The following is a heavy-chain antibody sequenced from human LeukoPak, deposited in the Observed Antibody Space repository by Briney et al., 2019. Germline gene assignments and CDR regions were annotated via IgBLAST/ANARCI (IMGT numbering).Heavy chain of an antibody. CDR1: GGTFSSYA. Sequence: SVKVSCKASGGTFSSYAISWVRQAPGQGLEWMGGIIPIFGTANYAQKFQGRVTITADESTSTAYMELSSLRSEDTAVYYCARDILTGYPSDYWGQGTLVTVSS. D-gene: IGHD3-9*01. J-gene: IGHJ4*02. CDR3: ARDILTGYPSDY. V-gene: IGHV1-69*01. CDR2: IIPIFGTA.